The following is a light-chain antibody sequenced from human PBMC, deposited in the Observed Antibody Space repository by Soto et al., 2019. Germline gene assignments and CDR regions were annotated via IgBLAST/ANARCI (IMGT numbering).Light chain of an antibody. CDR1: SSDVGSYKY. CDR3: SSHTSSSTDYV. J-gene: IGLJ1*01. Sequence: QSALTQPASVSGSPGQSITISCTGSSSDVGSYKYVSGYQQHPGKVPKLMIYEVSNRPSGVSNRFSGSKSGNTASLTISGLQAEDEADYYCSSHTSSSTDYVFGTGTKLTVL. V-gene: IGLV2-14*01. CDR2: EVS.